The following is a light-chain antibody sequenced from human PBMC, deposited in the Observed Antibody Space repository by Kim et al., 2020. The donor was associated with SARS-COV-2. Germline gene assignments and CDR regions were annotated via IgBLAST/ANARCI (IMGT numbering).Light chain of an antibody. J-gene: IGLJ3*02. Sequence: LTQPHSVSESPGKTVTISCTRSSGSIASNYVQWYQQRPGSAPTTVIYEDNQRPSGVPDRFSGSIDSSSNSASLTISGLKTEDEADYYCQSYHTSVVFGGGTQLTVL. CDR3: QSYHTSVV. CDR2: EDN. V-gene: IGLV6-57*04. CDR1: SGSIASNY.